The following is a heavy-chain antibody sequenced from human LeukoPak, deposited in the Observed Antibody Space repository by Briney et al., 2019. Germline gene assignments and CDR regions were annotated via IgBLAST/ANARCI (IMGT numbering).Heavy chain of an antibody. Sequence: GGSLRLSCAASGFAVSSKYMTWVRQAPGKGLEWVSSIRSSGTHIYYADSVRGRFTVSRDNSKNTLYLQMNSLTAEDTAIYYCGRDPNGDYVGAFEFWGQGTLVSVSS. CDR3: GRDPNGDYVGAFEF. V-gene: IGHV3-21*04. CDR1: GFAVSSKY. D-gene: IGHD4-17*01. J-gene: IGHJ3*01. CDR2: IRSSGTHI.